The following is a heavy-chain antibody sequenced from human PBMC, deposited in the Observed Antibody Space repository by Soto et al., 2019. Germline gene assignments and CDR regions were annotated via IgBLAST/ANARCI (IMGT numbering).Heavy chain of an antibody. D-gene: IGHD3-10*01. CDR1: GFSFSSYG. CDR3: AKDQHYYGSGSSLLPDD. CDR2: ISYDGSNK. V-gene: IGHV3-30*18. Sequence: QVQLVESGGGVVQPGRSLRLSCAASGFSFSSYGMHWVRQAPGKGLEWVAFISYDGSNKYYADSVKGRFTISRDDSKNTLYMQMNSLRAEDTAVYYCAKDQHYYGSGSSLLPDDWGQGTLVTVSS. J-gene: IGHJ4*02.